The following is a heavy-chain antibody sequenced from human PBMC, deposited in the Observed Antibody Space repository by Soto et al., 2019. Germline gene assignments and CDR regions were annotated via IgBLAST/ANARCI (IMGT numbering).Heavy chain of an antibody. CDR2: INPNSGGT. Sequence: QVQLVQSGAEVKKPGASVKVSCKASGYTFTGYYMHWVRQAPGQGLEWMGWINPNSGGTNYAQKFQGRVTMTRDTSLSTAYMELSRLRADDTAVYYCARLAVAGTRDYYGMDVWGQGNTVTVSS. CDR3: ARLAVAGTRDYYGMDV. D-gene: IGHD6-19*01. V-gene: IGHV1-2*02. CDR1: GYTFTGYY. J-gene: IGHJ6*02.